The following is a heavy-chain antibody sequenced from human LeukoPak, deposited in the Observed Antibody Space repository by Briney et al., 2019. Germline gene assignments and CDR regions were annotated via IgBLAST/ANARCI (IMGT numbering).Heavy chain of an antibody. J-gene: IGHJ3*02. CDR2: INPNSGGT. CDR3: ARELGRNAFDI. V-gene: IGHV1-2*02. D-gene: IGHD7-27*01. Sequence: ASVKVSCKASGYTFTDNHMYWIRQAPGQGPECMGWINPNSGGTNYAQKFQGRITMTRDTSISTAYMELSRLTSDDTAIYFRARELGRNAFDIWGQGTMVTASP. CDR1: GYTFTDNH.